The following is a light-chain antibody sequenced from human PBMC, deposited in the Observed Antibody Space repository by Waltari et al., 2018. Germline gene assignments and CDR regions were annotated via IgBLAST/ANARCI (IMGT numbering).Light chain of an antibody. Sequence: FMLTQPHSVSESPGKTVTISCTRSSGNIATNYVQWYQQRPGSAPTKVIYEDNQRPSGVPVRFSGSIDSSSNSASLIISGLMAEDEADYYCQSFDSSHVVFGGGTKLTVL. CDR3: QSFDSSHVV. V-gene: IGLV6-57*03. CDR1: SGNIATNY. J-gene: IGLJ2*01. CDR2: EDN.